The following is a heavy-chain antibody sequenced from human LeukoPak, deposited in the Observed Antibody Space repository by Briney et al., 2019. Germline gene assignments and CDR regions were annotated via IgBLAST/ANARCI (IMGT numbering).Heavy chain of an antibody. CDR2: IYYSGST. Sequence: SETLSLTCTVSGGSISSYYWSWIRQPPGKGLEWIGYIYYSGSTNYNPSLKSRVTISVDTSKNQFSLKLSSVTAVDTAVYYCARDSFVRIAARRGKSYYYYMDVWGKGTTVTVSS. D-gene: IGHD6-6*01. CDR1: GGSISSYY. V-gene: IGHV4-59*12. CDR3: ARDSFVRIAARRGKSYYYYMDV. J-gene: IGHJ6*03.